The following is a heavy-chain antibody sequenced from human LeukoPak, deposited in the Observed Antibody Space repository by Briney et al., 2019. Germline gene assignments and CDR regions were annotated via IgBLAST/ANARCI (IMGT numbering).Heavy chain of an antibody. D-gene: IGHD2-15*01. CDR2: ICHSGNT. J-gene: IGHJ3*01. Sequence: PGGSLRLSCATSGFTFNTYALNWVRQPPGKDLEWIGTICHSGNTYYNPSLKSRVTVSVDTSKSQLSLRLNSVTAADTSVYYCARYCNAGACSMFKTFDVWGQGTMVTVSS. CDR1: GFTFNTYA. CDR3: ARYCNAGACSMFKTFDV. V-gene: IGHV4-38-2*01.